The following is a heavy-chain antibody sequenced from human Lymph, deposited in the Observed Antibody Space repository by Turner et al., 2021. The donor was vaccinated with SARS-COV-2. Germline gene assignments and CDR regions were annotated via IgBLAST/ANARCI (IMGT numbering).Heavy chain of an antibody. V-gene: IGHV4-39*01. CDR3: ASNYDILTGYYTRNWFDP. CDR2: IYYSGGT. Sequence: QLQLQESGPGLVKPSETLSLTCTVSGGSISSSRYYWGWIRQPPGKGLEWIGSIYYSGGTYYNPPHKSRVTISVDTSKNQFSLKLSSVTAADTAVYYCASNYDILTGYYTRNWFDPWGQGTLVTVSS. J-gene: IGHJ5*02. D-gene: IGHD3-9*01. CDR1: GGSISSSRYY.